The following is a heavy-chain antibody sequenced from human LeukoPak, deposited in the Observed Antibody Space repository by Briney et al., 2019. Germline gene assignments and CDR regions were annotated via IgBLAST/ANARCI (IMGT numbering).Heavy chain of an antibody. CDR2: IHYSGST. J-gene: IGHJ5*02. V-gene: IGHV4-59*12. D-gene: IGHD3-3*01. Sequence: PSETLSLTCTVSGGSISTFYWSWIRQPPGKGLEWIGYIHYSGSTNYNPSLKSRVTISLDTSKNQFSLKLSSVTAADTAVYYCARDFYYDFWSGYQRTGWFDPWGQGTLVTVSS. CDR1: GGSISTFY. CDR3: ARDFYYDFWSGYQRTGWFDP.